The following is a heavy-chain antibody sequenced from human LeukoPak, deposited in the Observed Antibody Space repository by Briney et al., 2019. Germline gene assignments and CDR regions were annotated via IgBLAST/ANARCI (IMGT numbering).Heavy chain of an antibody. CDR2: INTDGSST. V-gene: IGHV3-74*01. CDR3: ARDVTKPHYDFWSGYTFDP. D-gene: IGHD3-3*01. J-gene: IGHJ5*02. CDR1: GFIFSSYW. Sequence: GGSLRLSCAASGFIFSSYWMHWVRQAPGKGLVWVSRINTDGSSTSYADSVKGRFTISRDNAKNTLYLQMNSLRAEDTAVYYCARDVTKPHYDFWSGYTFDPWGQGTLVTVSS.